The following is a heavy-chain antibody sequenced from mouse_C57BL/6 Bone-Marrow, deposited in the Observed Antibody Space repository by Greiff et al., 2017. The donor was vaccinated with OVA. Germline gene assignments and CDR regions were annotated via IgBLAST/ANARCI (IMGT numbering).Heavy chain of an antibody. J-gene: IGHJ4*01. CDR3: ARGGRKDY. Sequence: VKLQQPGAELVKPGASVKLSCKASGFTFSSYWMPWVRQRPGQGLEWIGEIGPSGSYTNYNQKFKGKATLTVDTTSSTAYMQLSSLTSEDTAVYYCARGGRKDYWGQGTSVTVSS. CDR2: IGPSGSYT. V-gene: IGHV1-50*01. CDR1: GFTFSSYW.